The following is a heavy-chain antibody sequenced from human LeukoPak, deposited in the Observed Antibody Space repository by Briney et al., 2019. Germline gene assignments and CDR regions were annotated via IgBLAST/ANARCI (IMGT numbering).Heavy chain of an antibody. CDR3: ARDPTLTTFDY. Sequence: GASVKVSCKASGYTFTSYGITWVRQAPGQGLEWMGWISTYNGNTNYAPKLQGRVTMTTDTSTSTAYMELRSLRSDDTAVYYCARDPTLTTFDYWGQGTLVTVSS. J-gene: IGHJ4*02. CDR1: GYTFTSYG. V-gene: IGHV1-18*01. D-gene: IGHD1-14*01. CDR2: ISTYNGNT.